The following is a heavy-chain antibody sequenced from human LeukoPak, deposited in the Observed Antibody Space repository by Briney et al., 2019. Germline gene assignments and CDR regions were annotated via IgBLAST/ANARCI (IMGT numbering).Heavy chain of an antibody. CDR1: GGSISSSSYY. CDR2: IYYSGST. V-gene: IGHV4-39*07. D-gene: IGHD3-22*01. CDR3: ASGHYYDSRNWFDP. Sequence: SETLSLTCTVSGGSISSSSYYWAWIRQPPGKGLEWIGSIYYSGSTYYYPSLKSRVTISVDTSNNQFSLKLSSVTAADTAVYYCASGHYYDSRNWFDPWGQGTLVTVSS. J-gene: IGHJ5*02.